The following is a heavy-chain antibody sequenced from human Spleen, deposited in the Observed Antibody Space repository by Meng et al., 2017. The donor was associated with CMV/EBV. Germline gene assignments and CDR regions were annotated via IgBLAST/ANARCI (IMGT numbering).Heavy chain of an antibody. CDR2: VYYIGSA. D-gene: IGHD3-10*01. CDR3: ARTGLAGEYDH. V-gene: IGHV4-31*02. J-gene: IGHJ4*02. CDR1: GESITSGAYY. Sequence: SETLSLTCTVSGESITSGAYYWTWIRQRPGKGLEWIGFVYYIGSASYNPSLKSRTSISVDTSKNQFSLTLSPVTAADTAVYYCARTGLAGEYDHWGQGTLVTVSS.